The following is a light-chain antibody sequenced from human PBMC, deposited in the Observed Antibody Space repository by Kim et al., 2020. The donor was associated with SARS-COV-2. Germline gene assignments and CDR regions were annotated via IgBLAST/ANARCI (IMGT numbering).Light chain of an antibody. V-gene: IGLV3-1*01. CDR3: QAWDSNTAVV. J-gene: IGLJ3*02. Sequence: VSHGQTASITCSGDKLGDKYVCWYQQKPGQSPVLVIYQDTKRPSGIPERFSGSNSGNTATLTISGAQAMDEADYYCQAWDSNTAVVFGGGTQLTVL. CDR2: QDT. CDR1: KLGDKY.